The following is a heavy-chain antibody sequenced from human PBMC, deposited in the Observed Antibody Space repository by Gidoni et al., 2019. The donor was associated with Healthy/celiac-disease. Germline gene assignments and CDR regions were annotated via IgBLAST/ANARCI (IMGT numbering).Heavy chain of an antibody. CDR2: LYSGGST. CDR1: GFTVSSNY. J-gene: IGHJ6*02. CDR3: ASAVAGTDYYYGMDV. D-gene: IGHD6-19*01. V-gene: IGHV3-66*01. Sequence: EVQLVESGGGLVQPGGSLRLSCAASGFTVSSNYMSWVRQAPGKGLEWVSVLYSGGSTYYADSVKGRFTISRDNSKNTLYLQMNSLRAEDTAVYYCASAVAGTDYYYGMDVWGQGTTVTVSS.